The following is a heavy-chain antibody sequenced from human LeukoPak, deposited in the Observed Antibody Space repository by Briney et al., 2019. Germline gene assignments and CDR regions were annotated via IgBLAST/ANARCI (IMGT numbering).Heavy chain of an antibody. V-gene: IGHV3-11*04. CDR2: IASSGSTI. CDR1: GFTFSDYY. J-gene: IGHJ6*04. CDR3: ARTPRFLEWLMDV. D-gene: IGHD3-3*01. Sequence: GGSLRLSCAASGFTFSDYYMNWIRQAPGKGLEWVSYIASSGSTIYYADSVKGRFTISRDNAKNSLYLQMNSLRVEDTAVYYCARTPRFLEWLMDVWGEGTTVTVSS.